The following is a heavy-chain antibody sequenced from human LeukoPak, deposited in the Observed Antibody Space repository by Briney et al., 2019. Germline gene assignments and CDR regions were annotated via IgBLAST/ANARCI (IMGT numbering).Heavy chain of an antibody. Sequence: PGGSLRLSCAASGFTFDDYAMHWVRHAPGKGLEWVSGISWNSGSIGYADSVKGRFTISRDNAKNSLYLQMNSLRAEDTALYYCAKGAIFGVVTTHYYFDYWGQGTLVTVSS. CDR3: AKGAIFGVVTTHYYFDY. CDR2: ISWNSGSI. D-gene: IGHD3-3*01. V-gene: IGHV3-9*01. CDR1: GFTFDDYA. J-gene: IGHJ4*02.